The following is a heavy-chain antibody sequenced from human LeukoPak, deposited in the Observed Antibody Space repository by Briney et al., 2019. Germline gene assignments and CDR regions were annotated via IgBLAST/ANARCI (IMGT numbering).Heavy chain of an antibody. CDR3: ARDIVVVTSPGDY. CDR1: GFTFSSYS. D-gene: IGHD2-21*02. Sequence: GGSLRLSCAASGFTFSSYSMHWVRQAPGKGLEWVSSISSSSYYIYYADSVTGRFTISRDNAKNSLYLQMNSLRAEDTAVYYCARDIVVVTSPGDYWGQGTLVTVSS. V-gene: IGHV3-21*01. CDR2: ISSSSYYI. J-gene: IGHJ4*02.